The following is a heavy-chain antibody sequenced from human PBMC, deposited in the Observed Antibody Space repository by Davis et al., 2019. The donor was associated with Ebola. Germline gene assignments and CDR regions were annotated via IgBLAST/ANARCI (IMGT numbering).Heavy chain of an antibody. J-gene: IGHJ6*03. D-gene: IGHD2-2*03. CDR3: AGTLDLVIIPPATHYFYYMDV. V-gene: IGHV1-69*13. CDR1: GGTFSRFG. CDR2: IIPIFGRP. Sequence: SVKVSCKASGGTFSRFGISWVRQAPGQGLEWMGGIIPIFGRPKYAQKFQGRVTITADASTNTAYMELSSLRSEDTAVYYCAGTLDLVIIPPATHYFYYMDVWGKGTTVTVSS.